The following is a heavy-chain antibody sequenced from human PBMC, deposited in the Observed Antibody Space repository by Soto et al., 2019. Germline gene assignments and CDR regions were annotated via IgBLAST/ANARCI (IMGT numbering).Heavy chain of an antibody. J-gene: IGHJ4*02. V-gene: IGHV3-30-3*01. Sequence: GSLRFSCTASGFTFSNYGMHWVRQAPGKGLKWVAVISYDGSNKYYADSVKGRFTISRDNSKNTLYLQMNSLRAEDTAVYYCARGRDYLGGDFDYWGQGTLVTVSS. CDR3: ARGRDYLGGDFDY. D-gene: IGHD3-16*01. CDR1: GFTFSNYG. CDR2: ISYDGSNK.